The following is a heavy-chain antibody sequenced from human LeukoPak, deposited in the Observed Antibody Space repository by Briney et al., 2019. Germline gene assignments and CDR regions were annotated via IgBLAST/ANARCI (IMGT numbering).Heavy chain of an antibody. Sequence: PGGSLRLSCAASGFTFSSYAMSWVRQAPGKGLEWVAYISGSGGTTYYADSVKGRFTISRDNAKNSLYLQMNSLRAEDTAVYYCAKQTGVLAYFDYWGQGTLVTVSS. CDR2: ISGSGGTT. J-gene: IGHJ4*02. CDR1: GFTFSSYA. V-gene: IGHV3-23*01. CDR3: AKQTGVLAYFDY. D-gene: IGHD3-3*01.